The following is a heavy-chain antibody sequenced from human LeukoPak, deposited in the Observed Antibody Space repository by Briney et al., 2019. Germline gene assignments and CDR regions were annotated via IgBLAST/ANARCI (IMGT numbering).Heavy chain of an antibody. V-gene: IGHV4-39*01. CDR1: GGSISSSSYY. Sequence: PSETLSLTCTVSGGSISSSSYYWGWIRQPPGKGLEWIGSIYYSGSTYYNPSLKSRVTISVDTSKNQFSLKLSSVTAADTAVYYCARRADELSENRDFSSYYGSGVSEDYWGQGTLVTVSS. CDR3: ARRADELSENRDFSSYYGSGVSEDY. CDR2: IYYSGST. J-gene: IGHJ4*02. D-gene: IGHD3-10*01.